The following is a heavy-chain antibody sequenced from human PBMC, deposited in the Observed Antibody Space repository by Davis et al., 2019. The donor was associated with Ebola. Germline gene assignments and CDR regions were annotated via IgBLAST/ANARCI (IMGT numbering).Heavy chain of an antibody. J-gene: IGHJ4*02. CDR2: ISWDGGST. V-gene: IGHV3-43*01. CDR3: AKDIAAYSSGLPDY. CDR1: GFTFDDYT. D-gene: IGHD6-19*01. Sequence: GESLKISCAASGFTFDDYTMHWVRQAPGKGLEWVSLISWDGGSTYYADSVKGRFTISRDNSKNSLYLQMNSLRTEDTALYYCAKDIAAYSSGLPDYWGQGTLVTVSS.